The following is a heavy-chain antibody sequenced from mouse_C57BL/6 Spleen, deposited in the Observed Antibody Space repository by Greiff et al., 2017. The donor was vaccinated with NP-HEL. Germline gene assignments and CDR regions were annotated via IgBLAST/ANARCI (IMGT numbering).Heavy chain of an antibody. CDR2: IYPGSGST. V-gene: IGHV1-55*01. CDR3: ARGGTYYSNSYYFDY. D-gene: IGHD2-5*01. Sequence: QVQLQQPGAELVKPGASVKMSCKASGYTFPSYWITWVKQRPGQGLEWIGDIYPGSGSTNYNEKFKSKATLTVDTSSSTAYMQLSSLTSEDSAVYYCARGGTYYSNSYYFDYWGQGTTLTVSS. CDR1: GYTFPSYW. J-gene: IGHJ2*01.